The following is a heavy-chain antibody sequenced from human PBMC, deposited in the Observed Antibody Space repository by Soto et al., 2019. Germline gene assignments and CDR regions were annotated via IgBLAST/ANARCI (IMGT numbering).Heavy chain of an antibody. CDR3: ARDKSELVTVKVYYYYMDV. J-gene: IGHJ6*03. V-gene: IGHV4-59*01. D-gene: IGHD5-18*01. CDR2: IYYSGST. CDR1: GGSITSYY. Sequence: QVQLQESGPGLVKPSETLSLTCTVSGGSITSYYWTWIRQPPGKGLEWIGNIYYSGSTNYNPSLRSRVTISVDTSKNQFSLKLTSVTAADTAVYYCARDKSELVTVKVYYYYMDVWGKGTTVTVSS.